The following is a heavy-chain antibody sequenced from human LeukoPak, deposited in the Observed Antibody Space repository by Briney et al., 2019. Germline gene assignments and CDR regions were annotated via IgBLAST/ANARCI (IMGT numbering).Heavy chain of an antibody. CDR3: ARAGYDYVWGSYRYPIDY. CDR1: GYSISSGYY. Sequence: ASETLSLTCTVSGYSISSGYYWSWIRQPPGKGLEWIGEINHSGSTNYNPSLKSRVTISVDTSKNQFSLKLSSVTAADTAVYYCARAGYDYVWGSYRYPIDYWGQGTLVTVSS. CDR2: INHSGST. D-gene: IGHD3-16*02. J-gene: IGHJ4*02. V-gene: IGHV4-38-2*02.